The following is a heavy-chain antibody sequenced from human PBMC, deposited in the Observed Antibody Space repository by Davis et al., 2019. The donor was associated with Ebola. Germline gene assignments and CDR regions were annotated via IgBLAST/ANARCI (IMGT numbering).Heavy chain of an antibody. D-gene: IGHD6-6*01. CDR1: GYTFTSYY. CDR3: ARRFSSSSGYYYYGMDV. Sequence: ASVKVSCKASGYTFTSYYMHWVRQAPGQGLEWMGIINPSGGSTSYAQKFQGRVTMTRDTSTTTVYMELSSLRSEDTAVYYCARRFSSSSGYYYYGMDVWGKGTTVTVSS. J-gene: IGHJ6*04. V-gene: IGHV1-46*01. CDR2: INPSGGST.